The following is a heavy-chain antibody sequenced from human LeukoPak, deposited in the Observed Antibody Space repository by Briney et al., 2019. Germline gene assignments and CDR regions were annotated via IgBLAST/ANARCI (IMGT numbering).Heavy chain of an antibody. CDR1: GFTFSSYG. V-gene: IGHV3-33*08. J-gene: IGHJ4*02. CDR2: IWYDGSKT. D-gene: IGHD6-6*01. CDR3: ATGRRSSSDADEYYFDY. Sequence: GGSLRLSCAASGFTFSSYGMHWVRQAPGKGLEWVAIIWYDGSKTYYADSVKGRFTISRDNAKNTLYLHMNSLRAEDTAVYYCATGRRSSSDADEYYFDYWGQGTLVTVSS.